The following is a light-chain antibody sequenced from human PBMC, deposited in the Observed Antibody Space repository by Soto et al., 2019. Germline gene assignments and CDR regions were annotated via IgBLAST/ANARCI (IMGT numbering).Light chain of an antibody. CDR2: EVT. J-gene: IGLJ3*02. CDR1: GSDIGAYDY. V-gene: IGLV2-8*01. Sequence: QSVLTQPPSASGSPGQSVTISCTGTGSDIGAYDYVSWYQQYPGKAPKLMIYEVTKRPSGVPDRISGSKSGNTASLTISGLQTEDEADYSCSSYAGGLWLFGGGTKVTAL. CDR3: SSYAGGLWL.